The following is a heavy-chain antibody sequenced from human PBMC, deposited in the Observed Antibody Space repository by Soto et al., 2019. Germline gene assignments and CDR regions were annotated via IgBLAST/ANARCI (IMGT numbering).Heavy chain of an antibody. CDR3: ARGGFQLLPDY. J-gene: IGHJ4*02. CDR1: GGSVSSDAYS. Sequence: QLQLQESGSGLVKPSQTLSLTCVVSGGSVSSDAYSWSWLRQPPGKGLEWIGYIYHTGSTYSTPSVESRVTLSIDKSKNQFSLRLSSVTAADTALYYCARGGFQLLPDYWGQGALVTVSS. V-gene: IGHV4-30-2*01. D-gene: IGHD2-2*01. CDR2: IYHTGST.